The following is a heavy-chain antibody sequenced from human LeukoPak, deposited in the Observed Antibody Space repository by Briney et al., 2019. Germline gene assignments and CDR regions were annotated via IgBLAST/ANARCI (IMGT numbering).Heavy chain of an antibody. D-gene: IGHD3-10*02. V-gene: IGHV3-48*04. CDR3: AELGITMIGGV. CDR2: ISSSGSTI. Sequence: GGSLRLSCAASGFTFSSYSMNWIRQAPGKGLEWVSYISSSGSTIYYADSVRGRFTISRDNAKNSLYLQMNSLRAEDTAVYYCAELGITMIGGVWGKGTTVTISS. CDR1: GFTFSSYS. J-gene: IGHJ6*04.